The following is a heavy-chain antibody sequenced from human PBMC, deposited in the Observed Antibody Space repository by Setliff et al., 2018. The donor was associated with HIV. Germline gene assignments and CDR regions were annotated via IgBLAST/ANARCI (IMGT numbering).Heavy chain of an antibody. CDR1: GYTFTSYG. V-gene: IGHV1-18*01. D-gene: IGHD3-10*01. CDR3: ARDSAELYYYGSGSFNGDAFDI. J-gene: IGHJ3*02. CDR2: ISAYNGNT. Sequence: ASVKVSCKASGYTFTSYGISWVRQAPGQGLEWMGWISAYNGNTNYAQKLQGRVTMTTDTSTSTAYMELRSLRSDDTAVYYCARDSAELYYYGSGSFNGDAFDIWGQGAMVTVSS.